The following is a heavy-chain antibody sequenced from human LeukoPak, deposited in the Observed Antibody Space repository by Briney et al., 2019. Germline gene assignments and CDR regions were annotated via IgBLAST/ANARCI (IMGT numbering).Heavy chain of an antibody. Sequence: SETLSLTCTLSGGSISSNYWSWIRQPPGKGLEWIGYIYYSGSTHYNSSLKSRVAISIDTSKNQFSLKVNSVTAGDTAIYYCVRHGENGRHHAYFDYWGQGTLVTVSS. D-gene: IGHD3-10*01. J-gene: IGHJ4*02. V-gene: IGHV4-59*08. CDR2: IYYSGST. CDR3: VRHGENGRHHAYFDY. CDR1: GGSISSNY.